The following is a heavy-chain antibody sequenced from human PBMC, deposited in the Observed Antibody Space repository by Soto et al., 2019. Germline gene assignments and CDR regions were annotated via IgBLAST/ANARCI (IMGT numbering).Heavy chain of an antibody. CDR3: ARDRVESGYPEYFQH. Sequence: PSETLSLTCAVSGGSISSSNWWSWVRQPPGKGLEWIGEIYHSGSTYYADSVKGRFTISRDNSKNTLYLQMNSLRAEDTAVYYCARDRVESGYPEYFQHWGQGTLVTVSS. V-gene: IGHV4-4*02. CDR2: IYHSGST. CDR1: GGSISSSNW. J-gene: IGHJ1*01. D-gene: IGHD3-22*01.